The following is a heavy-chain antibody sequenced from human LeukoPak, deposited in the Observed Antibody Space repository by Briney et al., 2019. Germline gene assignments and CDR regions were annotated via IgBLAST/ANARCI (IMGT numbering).Heavy chain of an antibody. Sequence: SETLSLTCTVSGGSISSYYWSWIRQPPGKGLEWIGYIYYSGSTYYNPSLKSRVTISVDTSKNQFSLKLSSVTAADTAVYYCARDLGVPQRRGYSSYYFDYWGQGTLVTVSS. D-gene: IGHD6-19*01. CDR2: IYYSGST. CDR1: GGSISSYY. J-gene: IGHJ4*02. CDR3: ARDLGVPQRRGYSSYYFDY. V-gene: IGHV4-59*12.